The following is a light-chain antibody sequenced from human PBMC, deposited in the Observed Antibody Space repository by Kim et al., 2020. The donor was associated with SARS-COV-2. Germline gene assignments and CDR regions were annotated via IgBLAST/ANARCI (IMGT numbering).Light chain of an antibody. CDR3: QQSYSMFRLT. CDR2: AAS. J-gene: IGKJ4*01. CDR1: QSIGTS. Sequence: SVGDRVTITCRARQSIGTSLNWYQQKPGKAPKLLISAASTLQSGVPSRFSGGGSGTDFTLNISSLQPEDFATYYCQQSYSMFRLTFGGGTKVDIK. V-gene: IGKV1-39*01.